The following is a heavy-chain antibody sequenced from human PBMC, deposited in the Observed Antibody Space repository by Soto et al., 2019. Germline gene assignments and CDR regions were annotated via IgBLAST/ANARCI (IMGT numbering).Heavy chain of an antibody. J-gene: IGHJ5*02. CDR2: ISAYNGNT. CDR3: ARVGYNWNYWWFDP. D-gene: IGHD1-7*01. Sequence: ASVKVSCKASGYTFTSYVISWVRQAPGQGLEWMGWISAYNGNTNYAQKLQGRVTMTTDTSTSTAYMELRSLRSDDTAVYYCARVGYNWNYWWFDPWGQGTLVTVSS. V-gene: IGHV1-18*01. CDR1: GYTFTSYV.